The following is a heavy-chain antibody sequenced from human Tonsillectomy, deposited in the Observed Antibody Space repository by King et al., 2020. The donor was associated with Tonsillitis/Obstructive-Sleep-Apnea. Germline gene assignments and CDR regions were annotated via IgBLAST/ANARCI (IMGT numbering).Heavy chain of an antibody. Sequence: VQLVESGGGLVQPGGSLRLSCAASGFTFSNFAMTWVRQAPGEGLGLVAGLSDSCGCTYYADSVKGRFTISRDNSKSTLYLQMNSLRAEDTAVYYCANVRNWNYLNYWGQGTLVTVSS. CDR1: GFTFSNFA. D-gene: IGHD3-10*02. CDR3: ANVRNWNYLNY. J-gene: IGHJ4*02. CDR2: LSDSCGCT. V-gene: IGHV3-23*04.